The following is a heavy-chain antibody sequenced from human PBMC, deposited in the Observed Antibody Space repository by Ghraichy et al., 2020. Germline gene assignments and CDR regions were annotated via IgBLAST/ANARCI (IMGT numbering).Heavy chain of an antibody. CDR1: GFTFNSYS. Sequence: GGSLRLSCAASGFTFNSYSMNWVRQAPGKGLEWVSYISGSGSTIYYADSVKGRFSISRDSAKNSLYLQMSSLRDEDTAVYYCARQTKEGYCSSTSCTNWFDPWGQGTLVTVSS. CDR3: ARQTKEGYCSSTSCTNWFDP. D-gene: IGHD2-2*01. J-gene: IGHJ5*02. V-gene: IGHV3-48*02. CDR2: ISGSGSTI.